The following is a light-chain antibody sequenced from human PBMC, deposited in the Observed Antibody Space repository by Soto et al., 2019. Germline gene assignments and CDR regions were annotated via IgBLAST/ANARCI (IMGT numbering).Light chain of an antibody. Sequence: QSALTQPASVSGSPGQSITISCTGTISHLGGFNFLSWYQQHTGKAPRLLIYEVTYRPSGVSSRFFVSKSGNTASLTISGLPADGEADYYCSLVTSHTSHYVFGAGAKVTVL. CDR3: SLVTSHTSHYV. CDR1: ISHLGGFNF. CDR2: EVT. V-gene: IGLV2-14*03. J-gene: IGLJ1*01.